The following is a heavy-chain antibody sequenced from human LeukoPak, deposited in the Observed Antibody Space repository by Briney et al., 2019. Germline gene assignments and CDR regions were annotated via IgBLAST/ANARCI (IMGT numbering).Heavy chain of an antibody. CDR3: ARDPQELTGYFGY. D-gene: IGHD7-27*01. Sequence: GGSLRLSCAASGFTFSSYSMNWVRQAPGKGLEWVSYISSSSSTIYYADSVKGRFTISRDNAKNSLYLQMNSLRAEDTAVYYCARDPQELTGYFGYWAREPWSPSPQ. V-gene: IGHV3-48*01. CDR1: GFTFSSYS. CDR2: ISSSSSTI. J-gene: IGHJ4*02.